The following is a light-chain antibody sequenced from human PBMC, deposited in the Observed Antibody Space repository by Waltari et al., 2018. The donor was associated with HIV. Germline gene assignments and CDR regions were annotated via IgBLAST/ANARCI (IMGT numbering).Light chain of an antibody. V-gene: IGKV3-11*01. Sequence: ELVLTQSPATLSLSPGKRPTLNCRASQSVSRYLAWYQQKPGQAPRILIDDTSNRATDMPARFSGSRSGTDFTLTISSLEPEDFAIYCCQQRSNWTHTFGGGNKVEIK. J-gene: IGKJ4*01. CDR1: QSVSRY. CDR3: QQRSNWTHT. CDR2: DTS.